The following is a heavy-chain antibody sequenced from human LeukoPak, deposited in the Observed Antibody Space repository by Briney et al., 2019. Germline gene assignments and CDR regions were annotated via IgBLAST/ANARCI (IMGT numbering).Heavy chain of an antibody. CDR3: ATRVTATVDY. D-gene: IGHD4-11*01. CDR2: IYSGGST. CDR1: GFTVSSSY. V-gene: IGHV3-53*01. J-gene: IGHJ4*02. Sequence: GGSLRLSCAAYGFTVSSSYMSWVRQAPGKGLEWVSVIYSGGSTYYADSVKGRFTISRDNSKNILYLQMNSLRAEDTAVYYCATRVTATVDYWGQGTLVTVSS.